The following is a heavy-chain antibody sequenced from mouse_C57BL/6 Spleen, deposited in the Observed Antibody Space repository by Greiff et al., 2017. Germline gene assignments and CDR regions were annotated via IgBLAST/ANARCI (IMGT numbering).Heavy chain of an antibody. V-gene: IGHV1-63*01. Sequence: VQLQQSGAELVRPGTSVKMSCKASGYTFTNYWIGWAKQRPGHGLEWIGDIYPGGGYTTYNEKFKGKATLTADKSSSTAYMQFSSLTSEDSAIYYCAKSSYYSSYYFDYWGQGTTLTVSS. CDR3: AKSSYYSSYYFDY. D-gene: IGHD2-12*01. CDR2: IYPGGGYT. J-gene: IGHJ2*01. CDR1: GYTFTNYW.